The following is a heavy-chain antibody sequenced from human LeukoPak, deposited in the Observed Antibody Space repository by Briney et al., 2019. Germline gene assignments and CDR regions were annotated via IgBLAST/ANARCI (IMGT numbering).Heavy chain of an antibody. CDR1: GDSISSYY. D-gene: IGHD4-11*01. V-gene: IGHV4-59*01. CDR2: IYYSGST. Sequence: SETLSLTCTVSGDSISSYYWSWIRQPPGKGLEWIGYIYYSGSTNYNPSLKSRVTISVDTSKNQFSLKLSSVTAADTAVYYCARTTVTFDYCGQGTLVTVSS. J-gene: IGHJ4*02. CDR3: ARTTVTFDY.